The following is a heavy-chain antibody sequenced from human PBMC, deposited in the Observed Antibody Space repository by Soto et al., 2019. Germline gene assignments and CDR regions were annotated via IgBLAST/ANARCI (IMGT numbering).Heavy chain of an antibody. CDR2: ISPHGGGA. CDR3: ARGDGGGNPPMS. Sequence: QVQLVQSGAEVKKPGASVKVSCEASGDTFTGYYVHWVRQAPGQGLEWMGWISPHGGGAKYAQNFQGRVTLPTDTSHSTAYMEMTRLRADDTAVDFCARGDGGGNPPMSWGQGTLVTASS. D-gene: IGHD1-1*01. J-gene: IGHJ4*02. CDR1: GDTFTGYY. V-gene: IGHV1-2*02.